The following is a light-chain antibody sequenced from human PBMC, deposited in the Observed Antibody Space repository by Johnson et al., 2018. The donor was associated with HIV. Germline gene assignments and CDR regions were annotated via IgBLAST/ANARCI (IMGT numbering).Light chain of an antibody. CDR2: ETY. CDR3: GTWDSSLSAQV. Sequence: QSVLTQSPSVSAAPGQKVTISCSGSSSNIGNNYVSWFQQLPGTAPKLLIYETYKRPSGLPDRFSGSKSGTSATLGITGLQPGDEADYYCGTWDSSLSAQVFGAGTKVTVL. V-gene: IGLV1-51*02. J-gene: IGLJ1*01. CDR1: SSNIGNNY.